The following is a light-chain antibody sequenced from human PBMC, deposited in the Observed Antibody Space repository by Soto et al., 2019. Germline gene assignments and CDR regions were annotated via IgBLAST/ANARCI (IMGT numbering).Light chain of an antibody. CDR2: DVA. J-gene: IGLJ2*01. CDR1: SSDVGGYNS. V-gene: IGLV2-8*01. Sequence: QSALTQPPSVSGSPGQSITISCTGTSSDVGGYNSVSWYQHHPGKAPKLMLYDVAKRPSGVPYRFSGSKSGNTASLTISGLQAEDEADYYCSSYACSSNKVFGGGTKLTVL. CDR3: SSYACSSNKV.